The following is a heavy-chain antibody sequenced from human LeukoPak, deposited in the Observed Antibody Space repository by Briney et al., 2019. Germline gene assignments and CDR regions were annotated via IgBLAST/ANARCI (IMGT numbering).Heavy chain of an antibody. J-gene: IGHJ6*02. Sequence: GGSLRLSCAASGFTVSSNYMSWVRQAPGKGLDWVSYISYSGGDIYYADSVEGRFTISRDSAKSSLYLQMNSLRDEDTAVYYCARVGRGLYSMDVWGQGTTVTVSS. D-gene: IGHD3-10*01. CDR1: GFTVSSNY. V-gene: IGHV3-48*02. CDR2: ISYSGGDI. CDR3: ARVGRGLYSMDV.